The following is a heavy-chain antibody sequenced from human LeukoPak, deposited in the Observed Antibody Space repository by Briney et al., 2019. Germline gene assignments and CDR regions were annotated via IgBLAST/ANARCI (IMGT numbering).Heavy chain of an antibody. V-gene: IGHV3-30*02. CDR1: GFTFSSYG. D-gene: IGHD3-10*01. Sequence: GGSLRLSCAASGFTFSSYGMRWVRQAPGKGLEWVAFIRYDGSNKYYADSVKGRFTISRDNSKNTLYLQMNSLRAEDTAVYYCAKLLLWFGESLDYWGQGTLVTVSS. CDR2: IRYDGSNK. J-gene: IGHJ4*02. CDR3: AKLLLWFGESLDY.